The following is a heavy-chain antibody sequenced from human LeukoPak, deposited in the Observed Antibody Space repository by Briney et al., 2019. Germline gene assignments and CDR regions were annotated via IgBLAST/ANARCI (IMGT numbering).Heavy chain of an antibody. CDR1: GGSFSGYY. V-gene: IGHV4-34*01. Sequence: SETLSLTCAVYGGSFSGYYWSWIRQPPGKGPEWIGGINHSGSTNYNPSLKSRVTISVDTSKNQFSLKLSSVTAADTAVYYCARWEPLWYAFDIWGQGTMVTVSS. CDR2: INHSGST. D-gene: IGHD5-18*01. J-gene: IGHJ3*02. CDR3: ARWEPLWYAFDI.